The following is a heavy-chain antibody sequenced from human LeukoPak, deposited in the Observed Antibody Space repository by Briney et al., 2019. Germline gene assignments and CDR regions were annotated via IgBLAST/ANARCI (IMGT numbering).Heavy chain of an antibody. J-gene: IGHJ6*01. CDR3: AGVGCSGSRCPGCGMYV. V-gene: IGHV3-21*01. CDR1: RFTFSSFN. Sequence: AGSVTLSCAAYRFTFSSFNMNCLPPAQGRGLEWVTYTSSSSSYIDYADLVEGRFTISGDNAKNSLYLQINSPRVEYTGVYYCAGVGCSGSRCPGCGMYVWGEGDTVTVSS. D-gene: IGHD2-15*01. CDR2: TSSSSSYI.